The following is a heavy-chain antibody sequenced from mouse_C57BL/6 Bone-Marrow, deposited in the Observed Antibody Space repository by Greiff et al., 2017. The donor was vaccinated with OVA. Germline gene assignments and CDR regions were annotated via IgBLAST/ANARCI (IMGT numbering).Heavy chain of an antibody. CDR1: GYTFTSYW. CDR2: IYPGSGST. CDR3: ARGYYYGSSYGYFDY. J-gene: IGHJ2*01. D-gene: IGHD1-1*01. Sequence: VQLQQSGAELVKPGASVKMSCKASGYTFTSYWITWVKQRPGQGLEWIGDIYPGSGSTNYNEKFKSKATLTVDTSSSTAYMQLSSLTSEDSAVYYCARGYYYGSSYGYFDYWGQGTTLTVSS. V-gene: IGHV1-55*01.